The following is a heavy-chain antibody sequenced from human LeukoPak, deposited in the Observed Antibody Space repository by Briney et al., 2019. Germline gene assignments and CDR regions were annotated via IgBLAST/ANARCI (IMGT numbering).Heavy chain of an antibody. V-gene: IGHV4-59*01. Sequence: PSETLSLTCTVSGGSISSYSWSWIRQPPGKGLEWIGYIYYSGSTNYNPSLKSRVTISVDTSKNQFSLKLSSVTAADTAVYYCARDSEGYYDSSGYFTNDAFDIWGQGTMVTVSS. CDR3: ARDSEGYYDSSGYFTNDAFDI. CDR2: IYYSGST. J-gene: IGHJ3*02. CDR1: GGSISSYS. D-gene: IGHD3-22*01.